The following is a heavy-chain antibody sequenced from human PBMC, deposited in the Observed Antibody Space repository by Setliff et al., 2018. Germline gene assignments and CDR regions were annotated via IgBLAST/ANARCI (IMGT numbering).Heavy chain of an antibody. CDR3: TTYQPFDY. CDR2: IKTQTDDGTI. J-gene: IGHJ4*02. V-gene: IGHV3-15*01. Sequence: GGSLRLSCAASGFNFNSAWMNWVRQVPGKGLEWVARIKTQTDDGTIDYAAPVKGRFTISRDDSKNTVYLQMNSLKTEDTALYYCTTYQPFDYWGQGTLVTVSS. CDR1: GFNFNSAW. D-gene: IGHD2-2*01.